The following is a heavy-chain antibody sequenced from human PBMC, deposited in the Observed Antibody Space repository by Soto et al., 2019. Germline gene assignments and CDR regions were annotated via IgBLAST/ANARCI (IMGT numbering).Heavy chain of an antibody. CDR1: GYTFTKYY. J-gene: IGHJ6*02. V-gene: IGHV1-46*01. CDR2: IEPRGGST. CDR3: ARGSLPPRDPYFYYYGMDV. D-gene: IGHD2-21*02. Sequence: QVQLLQSGAEVKRPGAAVKVSCKASGYTFTKYYMHWVRQAPGQGLEWMGRIEPRGGSTTYAQRFQERVTMTTDTSTTTAYMEPSSLRADDTAVYGCARGSLPPRDPYFYYYGMDVWGQGTTVTVSS.